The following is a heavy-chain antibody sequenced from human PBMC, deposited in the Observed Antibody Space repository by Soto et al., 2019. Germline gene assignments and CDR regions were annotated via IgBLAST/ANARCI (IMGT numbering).Heavy chain of an antibody. D-gene: IGHD6-6*01. CDR1: GGSVSNGSYY. CDR3: AREYSSSFRYYYYGMDV. V-gene: IGHV4-61*01. CDR2: IYYSGST. J-gene: IGHJ6*02. Sequence: SETLSLTCTVSGGSVSNGSYYWSWIRQPPGKGLEWIGYIYYSGSTNYNPSLKSRVTISVDTSKNQFSLKLSSVTAADTAVYYCAREYSSSFRYYYYGMDVWGQGTTVTVSS.